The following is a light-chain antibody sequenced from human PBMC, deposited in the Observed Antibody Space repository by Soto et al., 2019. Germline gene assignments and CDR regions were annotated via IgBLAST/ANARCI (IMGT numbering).Light chain of an antibody. CDR2: KAS. CDR1: QSVDNC. V-gene: IGKV1-5*03. J-gene: IGKJ1*01. CDR3: QQFYRYPWT. Sequence: DIQMTQSPSTLSASVGDRVTITCRASQSVDNCLAWYQQKPGKAPHLLIYKASSLETGVPSRFSGSGSVTEFTLTISSLQPDDFATYYCQQFYRYPWTFGQGTKVEI.